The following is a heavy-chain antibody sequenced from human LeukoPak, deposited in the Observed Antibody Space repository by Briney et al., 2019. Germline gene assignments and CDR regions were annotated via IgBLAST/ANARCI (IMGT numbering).Heavy chain of an antibody. V-gene: IGHV3-7*01. Sequence: QSGGSLRLSCAASGFTFSSYWMSWVRQAPGKGLEWVANIKQGGSEKYYVDSVKGRFTISRDNAKNSLYLQMNSLRAEDTAVYYCASYHIYYDSSGPGLGYFDLWGRGTLVTVSS. D-gene: IGHD3-22*01. CDR2: IKQGGSEK. CDR3: ASYHIYYDSSGPGLGYFDL. CDR1: GFTFSSYW. J-gene: IGHJ2*01.